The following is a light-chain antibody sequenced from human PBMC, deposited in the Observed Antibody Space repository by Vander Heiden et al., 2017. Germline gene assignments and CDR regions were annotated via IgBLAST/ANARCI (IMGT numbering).Light chain of an antibody. J-gene: IGKJ5*01. CDR2: AAS. V-gene: IGKV1-39*01. CDR3: QQSDSTLSIT. CDR1: QSISSY. Sequence: DIQMTQSPSSLSASVGDRVTITCRASQSISSYLNWYQQKPGKAPKLLIYAASSLQSGVPSRFSGSGSGTDFTLTISSLQPEDFATYYCQQSDSTLSITFGPGTRLEIK.